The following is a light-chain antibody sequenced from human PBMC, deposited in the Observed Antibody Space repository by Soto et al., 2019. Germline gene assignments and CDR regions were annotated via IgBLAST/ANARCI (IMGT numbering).Light chain of an antibody. CDR3: TSYEGGGRYV. Sequence: QSALTQPASVSGSRGRSVTISCTGTSSDVGAYNLVSWYQQYPGKAPKLMIYEVSNRPSGVSNRFSGSKSGNTASLTISGLRAEDEADYYCCTSYEGGGRYVFGTGTNFTVL. CDR1: SSDVGAYNL. CDR2: EVS. V-gene: IGLV2-14*01. J-gene: IGLJ1*01.